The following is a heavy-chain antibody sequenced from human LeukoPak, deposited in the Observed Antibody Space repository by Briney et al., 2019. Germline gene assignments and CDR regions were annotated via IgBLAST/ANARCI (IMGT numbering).Heavy chain of an antibody. CDR1: GFTFDDYA. CDR3: AKDISGSSGWSRFDY. V-gene: IGHV3-9*01. CDR2: ISWNSGSI. Sequence: GRSLRLSCAASGFTFDDYAMHWVRQAPGKGLGWVSGISWNSGSIGYADSVKGRFTISRDNAKNSLYLQMNSLRAEDTALYYCAKDISGSSGWSRFDYWGQGTLVTVSS. D-gene: IGHD6-19*01. J-gene: IGHJ4*02.